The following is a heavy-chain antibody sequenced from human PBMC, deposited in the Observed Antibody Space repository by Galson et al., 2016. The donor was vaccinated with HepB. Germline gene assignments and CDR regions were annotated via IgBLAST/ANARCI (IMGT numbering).Heavy chain of an antibody. D-gene: IGHD6-19*01. CDR1: GYTFTSYG. V-gene: IGHV1-18*01. J-gene: IGHJ3*02. Sequence: SVKVSCKASGYTFTSYGISWVRQAPGQGLEWMGWTSPSNGNTSYAQKLQGRFTMTTDTSTSTAYMELRSLRPDDTAVYYCARVGIAVANTLDAFDIWGQGTMVTVSS. CDR2: TSPSNGNT. CDR3: ARVGIAVANTLDAFDI.